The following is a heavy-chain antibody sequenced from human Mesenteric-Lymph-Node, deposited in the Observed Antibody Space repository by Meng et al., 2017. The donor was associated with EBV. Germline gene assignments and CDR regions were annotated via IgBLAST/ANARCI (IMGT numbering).Heavy chain of an antibody. J-gene: IGHJ4*02. Sequence: LHQQEWARGLVKPSETLAPTCSVSCGCISSSSYYWGWCRQPPGERLGWIGSMYFCGSTYYNQSLQGRVTITTDSSKDKFSLKLSSVTAADTAVYYCARRHDSSGYGYVIGGQGTLVTVFS. CDR3: ARRHDSSGYGYVI. CDR2: MYFCGST. CDR1: CGCISSSSYY. V-gene: IGHV4-39*07. D-gene: IGHD3-22*01.